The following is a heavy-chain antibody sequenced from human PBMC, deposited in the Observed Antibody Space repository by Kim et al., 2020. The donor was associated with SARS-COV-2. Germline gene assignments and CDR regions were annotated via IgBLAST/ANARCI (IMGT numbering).Heavy chain of an antibody. CDR3: ARRGYGDYQVFDY. D-gene: IGHD4-17*01. Sequence: SETLSLTCTVSGGSISSYYWSWIRQPPGKGLEWIGYIYYSGSTNYNPSLKSRVTISVDTSKNQFSLKLSSVTAADTAVYYCARRGYGDYQVFDYWGQGTLVTVSS. V-gene: IGHV4-59*08. CDR2: IYYSGST. CDR1: GGSISSYY. J-gene: IGHJ4*02.